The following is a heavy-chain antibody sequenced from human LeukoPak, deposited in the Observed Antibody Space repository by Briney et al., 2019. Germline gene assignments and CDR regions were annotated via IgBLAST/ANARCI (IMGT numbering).Heavy chain of an antibody. CDR3: ARLILDHQQTFDY. Sequence: GGSLRLSCAVSGLSFSRNWMHWVRQAPGKGLVWVSRISGDGSSTNYADSVKGRFTISRDNVKNTLYLQMNSLRAEDTAVYYCARLILDHQQTFDYCGQGTLVTVSS. D-gene: IGHD2-21*01. CDR2: ISGDGSST. V-gene: IGHV3-74*01. CDR1: GLSFSRNW. J-gene: IGHJ4*02.